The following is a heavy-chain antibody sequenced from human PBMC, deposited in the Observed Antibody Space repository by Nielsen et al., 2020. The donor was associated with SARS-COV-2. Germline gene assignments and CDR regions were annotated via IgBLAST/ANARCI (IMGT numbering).Heavy chain of an antibody. CDR2: IDYSRST. J-gene: IGHJ4*02. CDR3: GRQLYDSRGYTNDY. CDR1: GGSISSNY. D-gene: IGHD3-22*01. Sequence: SETLSLTCTVSGGSISSNYWSWFRQPPGEELEGSGYIDYSRSTSYYPSLKSRVSISLDTTKNQFSLRLTSVTAADTAVYYCGRQLYDSRGYTNDYWGQGTLVIVSS. V-gene: IGHV4-59*01.